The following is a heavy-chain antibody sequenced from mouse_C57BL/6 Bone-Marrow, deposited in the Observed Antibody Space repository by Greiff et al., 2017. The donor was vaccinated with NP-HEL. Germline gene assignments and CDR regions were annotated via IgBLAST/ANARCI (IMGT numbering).Heavy chain of an antibody. D-gene: IGHD1-1*01. CDR3: ARGTVVATKDY. J-gene: IGHJ2*01. CDR1: GYAFTNYL. Sequence: VQLQQSGAELVRPGTSVKVSCKASGYAFTNYLIEWVKQRPGQGLEWIGVINPGSGGTNYNEKFKGKATLPADKSASTAYMQLRSRTAEDAAVYFCARGTVVATKDYWGQGTTLTVSS. V-gene: IGHV1-54*01. CDR2: INPGSGGT.